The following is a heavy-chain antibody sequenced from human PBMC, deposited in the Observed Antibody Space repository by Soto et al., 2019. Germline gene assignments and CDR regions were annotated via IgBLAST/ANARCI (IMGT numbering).Heavy chain of an antibody. V-gene: IGHV4-39*07. CDR3: ARGTMLRAVGFDI. Sequence: SETLSLTCTVSGGSLSSSSYYWGWVRQPPGKGLEWIGEIYHSGTTNYNPSLKSRVTISVDKSKNQFSLKLSSVTAADTAVYYCARGTMLRAVGFDIWGQGTLVTVSS. D-gene: IGHD3-10*01. CDR2: IYHSGTT. CDR1: GGSLSSSSYY. J-gene: IGHJ3*02.